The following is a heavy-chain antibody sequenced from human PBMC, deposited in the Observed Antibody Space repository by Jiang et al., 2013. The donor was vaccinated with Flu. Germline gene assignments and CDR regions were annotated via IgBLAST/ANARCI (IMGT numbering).Heavy chain of an antibody. CDR1: SNSA. J-gene: IGHJ6*03. CDR3: AAAPHYQLEGHQFYHYYYMDV. CDR2: IVVGGGNT. Sequence: SNSAVQWVRQARGQRLEWIGWIVVGGGNTEYSQRFQQRVTITRDMSTRTVYMELSSLRSEDSAVYYCAAAPHYQLEGHQFYHYYYMDVWGKGTTVTVSS. V-gene: IGHV1-58*01. D-gene: IGHD2-2*01.